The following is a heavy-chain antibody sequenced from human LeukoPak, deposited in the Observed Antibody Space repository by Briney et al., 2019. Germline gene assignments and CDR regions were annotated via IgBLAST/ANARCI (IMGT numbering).Heavy chain of an antibody. CDR1: GFTFSSYW. D-gene: IGHD1-26*01. CDR3: ARSPGRLASDY. V-gene: IGHV3-7*01. Sequence: GGSLRLSCAASGFTFSSYWMSWVRQAPGKGLEWVANIKQDGSEKYYVDSVKGRFTISRDNAKNSLYPQMNSLRAEDTAVYYCARSPGRLASDYWGQGTLVTVSS. CDR2: IKQDGSEK. J-gene: IGHJ4*02.